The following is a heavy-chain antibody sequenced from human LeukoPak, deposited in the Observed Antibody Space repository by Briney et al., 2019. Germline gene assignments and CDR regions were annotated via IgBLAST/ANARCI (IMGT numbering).Heavy chain of an antibody. J-gene: IGHJ4*02. CDR3: ARGRAVAGTGRFDY. Sequence: SETLSLTCTVSGGSISSYYWSWIRQPPGKGLEWIGYIYYSGSTNYNPSLKSRVTISVDTSKNQFSLKLSSVTAADTAVYYCARGRAVAGTGRFDYWGQGTLVTVSS. D-gene: IGHD6-19*01. V-gene: IGHV4-59*08. CDR1: GGSISSYY. CDR2: IYYSGST.